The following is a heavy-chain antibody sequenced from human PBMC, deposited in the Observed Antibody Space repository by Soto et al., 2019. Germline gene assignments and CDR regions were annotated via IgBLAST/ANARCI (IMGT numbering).Heavy chain of an antibody. V-gene: IGHV1-18*01. CDR2: ISAYNGNT. CDR3: ARNKGIAAAGTMDGWFDP. J-gene: IGHJ5*02. CDR1: GYTFTSCG. Sequence: QVQLVQSGAEVKKPGASVKVSCKASGYTFTSCGISWVRQAPGQGLEWMGWISAYNGNTNYAQKLQGRVTMTTDTSTSTAYTELRSLRSDDTAVYYCARNKGIAAAGTMDGWFDPWGQGTLVTVSS. D-gene: IGHD6-13*01.